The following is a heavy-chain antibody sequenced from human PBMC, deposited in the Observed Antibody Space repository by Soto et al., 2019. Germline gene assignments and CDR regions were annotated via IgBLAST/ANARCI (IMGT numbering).Heavy chain of an antibody. V-gene: IGHV3-11*01. CDR3: ARVKLCFGELGIMDV. CDR1: GFTFSDYY. CDR2: ISSSVSTI. D-gene: IGHD3-10*01. Sequence: XGSLTLSCAACGFTFSDYYMSWIRPAPGKGLEWVSYISSSVSTIYYADSVKGRFTISRDNAKNSLYLQMNSLRAEDTAVYYCARVKLCFGELGIMDVWGQGTTVTVSS. J-gene: IGHJ6*02.